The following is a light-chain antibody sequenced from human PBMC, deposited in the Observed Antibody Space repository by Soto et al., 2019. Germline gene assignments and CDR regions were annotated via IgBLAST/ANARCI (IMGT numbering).Light chain of an antibody. Sequence: DIQMTQSPSSLSASVGDRVTITCRASQGISNYLAWYQQKPGKVPKLLIYAASTLQSGVPSRFSGSGSGTDSTLNISSLQTEDVATYYCQKYNSAPRTFGQGTKVEIK. CDR3: QKYNSAPRT. V-gene: IGKV1-27*01. J-gene: IGKJ1*01. CDR1: QGISNY. CDR2: AAS.